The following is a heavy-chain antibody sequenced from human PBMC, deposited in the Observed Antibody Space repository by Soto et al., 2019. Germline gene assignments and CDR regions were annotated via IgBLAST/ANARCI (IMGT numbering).Heavy chain of an antibody. J-gene: IGHJ4*02. Sequence: GGSLRLSCATSGFTFSSYAMHWVRQAPGKGLEWVAVISYDGSNKYYADSVKGRFTISRDNSKNTLYLQMNSLRAEDTAVYYCARDLSTVVVAAAKYWGQGTLVTVSS. CDR2: ISYDGSNK. CDR1: GFTFSSYA. V-gene: IGHV3-30-3*01. D-gene: IGHD2-15*01. CDR3: ARDLSTVVVAAAKY.